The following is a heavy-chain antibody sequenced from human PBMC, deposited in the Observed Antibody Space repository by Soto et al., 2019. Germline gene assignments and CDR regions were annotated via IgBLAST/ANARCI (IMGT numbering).Heavy chain of an antibody. J-gene: IGHJ5*02. CDR1: GYSFTSYW. V-gene: IGHV5-51*01. Sequence: GESLKISCQGSGYSFTSYWIGWVRQMPGKGLEWMGIIYPGDSDTRYSPSFQGQVTISADKSISTAYLQWSSLKASDTAMYYCARQEGLVTNLGPWFDPWGQGTLVTVSS. CDR3: ARQEGLVTNLGPWFDP. CDR2: IYPGDSDT. D-gene: IGHD2-15*01.